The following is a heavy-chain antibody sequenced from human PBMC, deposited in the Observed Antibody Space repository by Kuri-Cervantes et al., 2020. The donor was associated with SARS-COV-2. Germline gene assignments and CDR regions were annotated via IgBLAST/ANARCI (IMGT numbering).Heavy chain of an antibody. J-gene: IGHJ5*02. V-gene: IGHV4-39*02. CDR1: GGSISSSSYY. Sequence: ESLKISCTVSGGSISSSSYYWGWIRQPPGKGLEWIGSIYYSGSTYYNPSLKSRVTISVDTSKNQFSLKLSSVTAADTAVYYCAREETDIVVVPAAMNWFDPWGQGTLVTVSS. D-gene: IGHD2-2*01. CDR3: AREETDIVVVPAAMNWFDP. CDR2: IYYSGST.